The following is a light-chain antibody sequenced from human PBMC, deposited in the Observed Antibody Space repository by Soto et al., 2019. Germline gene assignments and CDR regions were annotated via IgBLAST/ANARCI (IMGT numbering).Light chain of an antibody. CDR1: SSDVGGYNY. J-gene: IGLJ1*01. Sequence: QSALTQPASVSGSPGQSITISCTGTSSDVGGYNYVSWYQQHPGKAPKLMIYEVSNRPSGVANRFSGSKSGNTASLTISGLQAEDEADYYCSSYTSSSIDYVFGTGFKVTVL. V-gene: IGLV2-14*01. CDR3: SSYTSSSIDYV. CDR2: EVS.